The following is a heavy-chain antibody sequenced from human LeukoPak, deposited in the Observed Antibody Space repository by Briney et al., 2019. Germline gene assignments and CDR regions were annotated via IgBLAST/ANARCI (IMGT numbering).Heavy chain of an antibody. D-gene: IGHD4-11*01. Sequence: PGGSLRLSCGASGFTFSDYAMAWVRQAPGEGLEWLSSITGSGRAFYADAVKGRFTISRDNSKNTLYLQMNSLRAEDTAVYYCARTRVDTTTFDYFDYWGQGTLVTVSS. CDR3: ARTRVDTTTFDYFDY. V-gene: IGHV3-23*01. J-gene: IGHJ4*02. CDR1: GFTFSDYA. CDR2: ITGSGRA.